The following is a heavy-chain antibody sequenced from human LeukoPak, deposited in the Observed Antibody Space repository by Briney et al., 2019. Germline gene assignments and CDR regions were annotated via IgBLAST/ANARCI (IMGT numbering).Heavy chain of an antibody. V-gene: IGHV3-66*02. CDR3: AKGPSSGDYPPYYYYYMDV. CDR2: IYSSDAT. CDR1: GFTLTRNH. D-gene: IGHD4-17*01. J-gene: IGHJ6*03. Sequence: GGSLRLSCAASGFTLTRNHMNWVRQVPGKGLEWVSIIYSSDATYYADSVKGRFTISRDNSKNTLYLQMNSLRAEDTAVYYCAKGPSSGDYPPYYYYYMDVWGKGTTVTISS.